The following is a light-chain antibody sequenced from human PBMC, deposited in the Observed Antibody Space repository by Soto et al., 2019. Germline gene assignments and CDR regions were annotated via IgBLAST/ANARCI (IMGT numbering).Light chain of an antibody. J-gene: IGKJ2*01. CDR2: GAS. Sequence: EIVLTQSPGTLSLSPGERATLSCRASQSVSSSYLAWYQQKPGQAPRLLIYGASSRATGIPDRFSGSGSATDFTLTISRLEPEDFAVYYCQQYGSSPYTFGQGTKVDIK. V-gene: IGKV3-20*01. CDR1: QSVSSSY. CDR3: QQYGSSPYT.